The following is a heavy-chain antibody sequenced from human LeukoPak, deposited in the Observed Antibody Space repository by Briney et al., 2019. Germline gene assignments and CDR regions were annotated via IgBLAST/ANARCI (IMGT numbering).Heavy chain of an antibody. Sequence: PGGSLRLSCAASGFIFNSYWKNWLRQAPGKGLEWVANADQDGNEKYYVGSVKGRFTISRDNAKNSLYLQMNSLRVEDTAVYYCARGWASSRRKAFDIWGQGTIVTVSS. CDR1: GFIFNSYW. CDR2: ADQDGNEK. V-gene: IGHV3-7*03. D-gene: IGHD3-16*01. J-gene: IGHJ3*02. CDR3: ARGWASSRRKAFDI.